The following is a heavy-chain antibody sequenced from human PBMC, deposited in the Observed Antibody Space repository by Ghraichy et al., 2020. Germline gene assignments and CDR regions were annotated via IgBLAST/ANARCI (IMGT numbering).Heavy chain of an antibody. J-gene: IGHJ4*02. Sequence: ASVKVSCKASGYTFTSYDINWVRQATGQGLEWMGWMNPNSGNTGYAQKFQGRVTMTRNTSISTAYMELSSLRSEDTAVYYCARAKAYPWIQLWLGYYFDYWGQGTLVTVSS. CDR2: MNPNSGNT. D-gene: IGHD5-18*01. V-gene: IGHV1-8*01. CDR3: ARAKAYPWIQLWLGYYFDY. CDR1: GYTFTSYD.